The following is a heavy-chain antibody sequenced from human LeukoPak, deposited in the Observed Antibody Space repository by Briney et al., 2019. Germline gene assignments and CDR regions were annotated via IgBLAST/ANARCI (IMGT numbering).Heavy chain of an antibody. CDR1: GYTFTGYY. Sequence: GASVKVSCKASGYTFTGYYMHWVRQAPGQGLEWVGWINPNSGGTNYAQKFQGWVTMTRDTSISTAYMELSRLRSDDTAVYYCARVGNSRYYYYYMDVWGKGTTVTVSS. V-gene: IGHV1-2*04. CDR2: INPNSGGT. D-gene: IGHD1-26*01. CDR3: ARVGNSRYYYYYMDV. J-gene: IGHJ6*03.